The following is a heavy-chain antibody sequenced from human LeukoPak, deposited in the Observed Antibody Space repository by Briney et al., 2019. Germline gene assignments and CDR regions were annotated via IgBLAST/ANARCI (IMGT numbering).Heavy chain of an antibody. Sequence: ASVKVSCKASGGTFSSYAISWVRQAPGQGLEWMGGIIPIFGTANYAQKFQGRVTITTDESTSTAYMELSSLRSEDTAVYYCARDGSFSVGATTHDAFDIWGQGTMVTVSP. CDR2: IIPIFGTA. J-gene: IGHJ3*02. CDR3: ARDGSFSVGATTHDAFDI. V-gene: IGHV1-69*05. D-gene: IGHD1-26*01. CDR1: GGTFSSYA.